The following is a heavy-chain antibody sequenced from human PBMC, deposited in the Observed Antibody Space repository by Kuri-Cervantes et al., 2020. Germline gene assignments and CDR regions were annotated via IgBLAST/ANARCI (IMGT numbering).Heavy chain of an antibody. Sequence: GGSLRLSCAGSGFSLSDHYMDWVRQAPGKGLEWVAVISYDGSNKYYADSVKGRFTISRDNSKNTLYLQTNSLRAEDTAVYYCEKGLSTTPYYYYYGMDIWGQGTTVTVSS. CDR1: GFSLSDHY. CDR2: ISYDGSNK. CDR3: EKGLSTTPYYYYYGMDI. V-gene: IGHV3-30*18. J-gene: IGHJ6*02. D-gene: IGHD2/OR15-2a*01.